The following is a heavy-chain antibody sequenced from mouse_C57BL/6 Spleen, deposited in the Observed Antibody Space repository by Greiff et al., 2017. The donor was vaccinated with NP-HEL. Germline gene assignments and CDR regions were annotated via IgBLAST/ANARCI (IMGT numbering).Heavy chain of an antibody. Sequence: DVKLVESEGGLVQPGSSMKLSCTASGFTFSDYYMAWVRQVPEKGLEWVANINYDGSSTYYLDSLKSRFIISRDNAKNILYLQMSSLKSEDTATYYCARDDYDEGYAMDYWGQGTSVTVSS. D-gene: IGHD2-4*01. J-gene: IGHJ4*01. CDR1: GFTFSDYY. V-gene: IGHV5-16*01. CDR2: INYDGSST. CDR3: ARDDYDEGYAMDY.